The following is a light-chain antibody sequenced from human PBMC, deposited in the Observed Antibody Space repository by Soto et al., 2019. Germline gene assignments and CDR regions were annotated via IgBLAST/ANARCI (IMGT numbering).Light chain of an antibody. Sequence: EIVLTQSPGTLSLSPGERATLSCRASQSVSSSYLARYQQKPGQAPRLLIYGASSRATGIPDRFSGSGSGTDFTLTISRLEPEDFAVYYCQQYCSSPPYTFGQGTKLEIK. CDR2: GAS. CDR3: QQYCSSPPYT. CDR1: QSVSSSY. V-gene: IGKV3-20*01. J-gene: IGKJ2*01.